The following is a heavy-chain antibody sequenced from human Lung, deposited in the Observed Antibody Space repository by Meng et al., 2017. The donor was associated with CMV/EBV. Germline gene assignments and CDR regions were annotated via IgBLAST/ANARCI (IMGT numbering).Heavy chain of an antibody. CDR1: GYTFFSFG. Sequence: ASXXVFXKASGYTFFSFGITWVRQAPGQGLEWMGWINTYSGDTKYPQKLQGRVTMTTDTSTSTAYMELRSLRSDDTAVYYCARDRPQSAGGDFDWFYIGGADPWXQGTLVTVSS. CDR2: INTYSGDT. CDR3: ARDRPQSAGGDFDWFYIGGADP. V-gene: IGHV1-18*01. J-gene: IGHJ5*02. D-gene: IGHD3-9*01.